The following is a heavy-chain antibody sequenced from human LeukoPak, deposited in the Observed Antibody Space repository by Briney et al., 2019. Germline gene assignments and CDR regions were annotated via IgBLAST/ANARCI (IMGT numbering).Heavy chain of an antibody. CDR3: AKATIFGVVDYFDY. J-gene: IGHJ4*02. CDR1: GFTFSSYG. Sequence: GGSLRLSCAASGFTFSSYGMSWVRQAPGKGLEWVSTISGSGGTTYYADSVKGRFTISRDNSKNTLYLQMNSLRAEDTAVYYCAKATIFGVVDYFDYWGQGTLVTVSS. CDR2: ISGSGGTT. D-gene: IGHD3-3*01. V-gene: IGHV3-23*01.